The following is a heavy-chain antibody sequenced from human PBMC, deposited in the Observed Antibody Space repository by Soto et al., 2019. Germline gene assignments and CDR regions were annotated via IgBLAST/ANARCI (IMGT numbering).Heavy chain of an antibody. CDR2: IYYSGTT. Sequence: QVQLQESGPGLVKPSETLSLTCTVSGGSISDYYRSWIRQPPGKGLEWIGYIYYSGTTNYSPSLKSRVTISVDTSKNQFSLKLSSVTAADSAIYYCARQSGGYYYYGMDVWGQGTTVTVSS. CDR3: ARQSGGYYYYGMDV. CDR1: GGSISDYY. D-gene: IGHD1-26*01. V-gene: IGHV4-59*08. J-gene: IGHJ6*02.